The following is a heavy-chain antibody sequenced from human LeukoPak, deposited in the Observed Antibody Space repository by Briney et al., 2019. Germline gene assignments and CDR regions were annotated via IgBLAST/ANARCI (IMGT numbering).Heavy chain of an antibody. CDR1: GFTFSSYA. V-gene: IGHV3-30*04. CDR3: ARRRDIIVVPAARGAFDI. J-gene: IGHJ3*02. CDR2: ISYDGSNK. D-gene: IGHD2-2*01. Sequence: GGSLRLSCAASGFTFSSYAMHWVRQAPGKGLEWVAVISYDGSNKYYADSAKGRFTISRDNSKNTLYLQMNSLRAEDTAVYYCARRRDIIVVPAARGAFDIWGQGTMVTVSS.